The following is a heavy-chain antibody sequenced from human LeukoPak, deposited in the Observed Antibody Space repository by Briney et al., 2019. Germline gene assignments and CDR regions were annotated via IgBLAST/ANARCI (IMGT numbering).Heavy chain of an antibody. V-gene: IGHV4-61*02. D-gene: IGHD5-18*01. CDR2: ISMSGST. CDR1: GGSISSGNYY. J-gene: IGHJ4*02. Sequence: SETLSLTCTVSGGSISSGNYYWSWIRQPAGKGLEWIGRISMSGSTNYNPSLKSRVTISVDTSKNQFSLKLSSVTAADTAAYHCARQTRGYSYGPNFDYWGQGTLVTVSS. CDR3: ARQTRGYSYGPNFDY.